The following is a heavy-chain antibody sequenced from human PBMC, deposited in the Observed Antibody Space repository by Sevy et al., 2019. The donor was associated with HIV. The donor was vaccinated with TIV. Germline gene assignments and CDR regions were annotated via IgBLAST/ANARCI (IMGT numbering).Heavy chain of an antibody. J-gene: IGHJ6*02. CDR2: ISAYNGNT. Sequence: ASVKVSCKASGYTFTSYGISWVRQAPGQGLEWMGWISAYNGNTNYAQKLQGRVTMTTDTSTSTAYMELRSLRSDDKAVYYWARGKHIVVVTAITTNYYYYGMDVWGQGTTVTVSS. D-gene: IGHD2-21*02. V-gene: IGHV1-18*01. CDR3: ARGKHIVVVTAITTNYYYYGMDV. CDR1: GYTFTSYG.